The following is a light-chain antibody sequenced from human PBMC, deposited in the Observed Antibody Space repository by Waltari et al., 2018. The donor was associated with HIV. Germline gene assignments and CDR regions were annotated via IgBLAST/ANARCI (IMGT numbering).Light chain of an antibody. J-gene: IGKJ1*01. V-gene: IGKV3-20*01. CDR2: GAT. CDR1: QRVPASTP. CDR3: QQYGISPWT. Sequence: EIVLTQSPGTLSLSPGERATLSCRASQRVPASTPLAGYQQRPGQAPRLLIYGATSRATGIPDRFSGSGSGTDFSLSISRLEPEDFALYYCQQYGISPWTFGQGTKVEIK.